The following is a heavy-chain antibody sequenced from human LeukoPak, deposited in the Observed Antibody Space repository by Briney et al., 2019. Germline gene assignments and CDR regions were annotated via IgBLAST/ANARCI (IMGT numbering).Heavy chain of an antibody. CDR1: GYTFTSYG. D-gene: IGHD5-24*01. V-gene: IGHV1-18*01. CDR2: ISAYNGNT. Sequence: ASVKVSCKASGYTFTSYGISWVRQAPGQGLEWMGWISAYNGNTNYAQKLQGRVTMTTDTSTSTAYMELRSLRSDDTAVYYRARDGSGLQLKTDYWYFDLWGRGTLVTVSS. J-gene: IGHJ2*01. CDR3: ARDGSGLQLKTDYWYFDL.